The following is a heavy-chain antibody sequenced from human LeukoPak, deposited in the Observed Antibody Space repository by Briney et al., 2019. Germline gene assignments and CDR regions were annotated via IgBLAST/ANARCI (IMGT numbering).Heavy chain of an antibody. V-gene: IGHV3-53*01. J-gene: IGHJ4*02. CDR1: GFTVSSNS. D-gene: IGHD2-8*01. CDR3: ARDRYCTNGVCYTHFDY. Sequence: GGSLRLSCTVSGFTVSSNSMSWVRQAPGKGLEWVSFIYSDNTHYSDSVKGRFTISRDNSKNTLYLQMNSLRAEDTAVYYCARDRYCTNGVCYTHFDYWGQGTLVTVSS. CDR2: IYSDNT.